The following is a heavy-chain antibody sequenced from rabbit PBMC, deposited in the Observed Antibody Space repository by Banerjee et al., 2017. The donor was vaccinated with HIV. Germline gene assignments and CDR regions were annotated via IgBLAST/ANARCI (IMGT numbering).Heavy chain of an antibody. V-gene: IGHV1S45*01. CDR3: ATGGNDGLDR. CDR1: GFSFSNKYV. CDR2: IYAGGSAFT. J-gene: IGHJ6*01. Sequence: QAQLVESGGGLVKPEGSLTLTCTASGFSFSNKYVMCWVRQAQGKGLEWIACIYAGGSAFTAYASWAKGRFTISKTTSTTVTLQMTRLTAADTASDFGATGGNDGLDRWGPGTLFTVS.